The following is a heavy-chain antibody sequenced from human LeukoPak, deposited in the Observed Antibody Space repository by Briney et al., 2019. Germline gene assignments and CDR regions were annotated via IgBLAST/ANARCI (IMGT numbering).Heavy chain of an antibody. CDR1: GFTVSSNY. Sequence: GGSLRLSCAASGFTVSSNYMNWVRQAPGKGLEWVSGIYVDGSTYYADSVKGRFTISRDNSRNTLYLQMNSLRAEDTAVYYCARRQIAAAASLDYWGQGTLVTVSS. CDR3: ARRQIAAAASLDY. V-gene: IGHV3-53*01. D-gene: IGHD6-13*01. CDR2: IYVDGST. J-gene: IGHJ4*02.